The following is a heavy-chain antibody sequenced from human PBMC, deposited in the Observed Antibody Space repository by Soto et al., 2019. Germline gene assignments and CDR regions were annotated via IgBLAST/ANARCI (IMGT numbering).Heavy chain of an antibody. J-gene: IGHJ4*02. Sequence: SETLSLTCTVSGGSISSYYWSWIRQPPGKGLEWIGYIYYSGSTNYNPSLKSRVTISVDTSKNQFSLKLSSVTAADTAVYYCARLPPYGSGSYFYYFDYWGQGNLVTVSS. V-gene: IGHV4-59*01. D-gene: IGHD3-10*01. CDR1: GGSISSYY. CDR3: ARLPPYGSGSYFYYFDY. CDR2: IYYSGST.